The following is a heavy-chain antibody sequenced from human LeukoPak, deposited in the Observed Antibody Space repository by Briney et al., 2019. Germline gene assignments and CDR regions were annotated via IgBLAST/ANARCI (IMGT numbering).Heavy chain of an antibody. CDR1: GFTFRYYW. CDR2: IKQDGSDK. V-gene: IGHV3-7*03. J-gene: IGHJ4*02. Sequence: GGSLRLSCAASGFTFRYYWMSWVRQAPGKGLEWVANIKQDGSDKYYVDSMEGRFTISRDNAKDSLYLEMNSLSAEDAAVYYCVRIGGSSNYFDYWGQGTLVTVSS. CDR3: VRIGGSSNYFDY. D-gene: IGHD3-10*01.